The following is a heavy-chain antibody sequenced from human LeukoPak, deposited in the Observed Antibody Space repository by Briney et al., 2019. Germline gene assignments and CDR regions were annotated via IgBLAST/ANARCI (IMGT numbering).Heavy chain of an antibody. J-gene: IGHJ5*02. CDR1: GYTFTSYG. V-gene: IGHV1-18*01. Sequence: AASVKVSCKASGYTFTSYGISWVRQAPGQGLEWMGWISAYNGNTNYAQKLQGRVTMTTDTSTSTAYMELRSLRSDDTAVYYCARIVPNHDFWSGKVPLNWFDPWGQGTLVTVSS. D-gene: IGHD3-3*01. CDR3: ARIVPNHDFWSGKVPLNWFDP. CDR2: ISAYNGNT.